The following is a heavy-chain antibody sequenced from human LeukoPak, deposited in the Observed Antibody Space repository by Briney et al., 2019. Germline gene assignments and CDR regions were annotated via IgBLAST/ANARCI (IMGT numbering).Heavy chain of an antibody. Sequence: SETLSLTCTVFGGSISSYYWSWIRQPPGKGLEWIGYIYYSGSTNYNPSLKSRVTISVDTSKNRFSLKPSSVTAADTAVYYCAGLGYCSSTSCYHYYYYYGMDVWGQGTTVTVSS. V-gene: IGHV4-59*01. CDR1: GGSISSYY. J-gene: IGHJ6*02. D-gene: IGHD2-2*01. CDR3: AGLGYCSSTSCYHYYYYYGMDV. CDR2: IYYSGST.